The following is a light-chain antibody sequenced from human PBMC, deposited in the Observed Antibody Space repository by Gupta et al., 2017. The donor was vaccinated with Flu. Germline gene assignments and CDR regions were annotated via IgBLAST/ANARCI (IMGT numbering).Light chain of an antibody. V-gene: IGKV4-1*01. CDR1: QHVLYSSNNKNY. J-gene: IGKJ1*01. CDR2: WAS. CDR3: QQYYSTPWT. Sequence: SLGERATINCKSSQHVLYSSNNKNYLAWYQQKPGQPPKLLIYWASTRESGVPDRFSGSGSGTDFTLTISSLQAEDVAVYYCQQYYSTPWTLGQGTKVEIK.